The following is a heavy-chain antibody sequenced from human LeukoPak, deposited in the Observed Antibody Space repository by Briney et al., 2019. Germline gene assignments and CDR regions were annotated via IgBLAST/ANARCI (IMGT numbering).Heavy chain of an antibody. CDR2: IYHSGST. J-gene: IGHJ4*02. Sequence: PSETLSLTCAVSGAFITNSHWWSWARQPPGKGLEWIGEIYHSGSTNYNPSLKSRVTISVDKSKNQFSLNLSSVTAADTAIYYCARKEYNSGFFDYWGQGTLVTVSS. CDR1: GAFITNSHW. CDR3: ARKEYNSGFFDY. V-gene: IGHV4-4*02. D-gene: IGHD5-18*01.